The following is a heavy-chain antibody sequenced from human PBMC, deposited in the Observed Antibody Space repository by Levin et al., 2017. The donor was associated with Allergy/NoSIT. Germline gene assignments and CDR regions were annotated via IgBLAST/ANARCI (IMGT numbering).Heavy chain of an antibody. CDR3: AREHPTIAVAAG. D-gene: IGHD6-19*01. CDR1: GYTFTSYN. J-gene: IGHJ4*02. V-gene: IGHV1-46*01. CDR2: IDPGGGST. Sequence: EASVKVSCNASGYTFTSYNMHWVRQALGQGLEWMGIIDPGGGSTSYAQKFQGRVTMTRDTSTSTVYMELSSLRSEDTAVYYCAREHPTIAVAAGWGQGTLVTVSS.